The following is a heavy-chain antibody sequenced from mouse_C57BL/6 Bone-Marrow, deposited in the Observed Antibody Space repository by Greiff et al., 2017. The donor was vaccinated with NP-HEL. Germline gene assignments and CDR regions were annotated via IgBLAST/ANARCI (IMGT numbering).Heavy chain of an antibody. CDR3: TSGLRYYLDY. CDR2: IDPENGDT. CDR1: GFNIKDDY. V-gene: IGHV14-4*01. D-gene: IGHD2-4*01. Sequence: VQLQQSGAELVRPGASVKLSCTASGFNIKDDYMHWVKQRPEQGLEWIGWIDPENGDTEYASKFQGKATITADTSSNTAYLQLSSLTSEDTAVYYCTSGLRYYLDYWGQGTTLTVSS. J-gene: IGHJ2*01.